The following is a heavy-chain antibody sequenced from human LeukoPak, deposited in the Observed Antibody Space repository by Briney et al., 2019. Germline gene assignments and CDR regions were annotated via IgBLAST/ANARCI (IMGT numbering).Heavy chain of an antibody. V-gene: IGHV3-74*01. CDR2: INSDGSST. CDR1: GFTFSSYW. J-gene: IGHJ4*02. Sequence: GGSLRLSCAASGFTFSSYWMHWVRQAPGKGLVWVSRINSDGSSTSYADSVKGRFTISRDNAKNTLYLQMNSLRAEDTAVYYCARDSADHYYDSSGYDYWGREPWSPSPQ. D-gene: IGHD3-22*01. CDR3: ARDSADHYYDSSGYDY.